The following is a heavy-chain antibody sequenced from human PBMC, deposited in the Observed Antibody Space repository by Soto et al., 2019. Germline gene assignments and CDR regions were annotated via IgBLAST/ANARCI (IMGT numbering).Heavy chain of an antibody. CDR1: GGSFSGYY. CDR2: INHSGST. Sequence: PSETLSLTCAVYGGSFSGYYWTRIRQSPGKGLEWIGEINHSGSTNQNPSLKSRVTISADTSKNQFSLKLSSVTAADTAVYYCARDLRDGYGSGSYYEYYGMDVWGKGTTVIVSS. CDR3: ARDLRDGYGSGSYYEYYGMDV. J-gene: IGHJ6*04. V-gene: IGHV4-34*01. D-gene: IGHD3-10*01.